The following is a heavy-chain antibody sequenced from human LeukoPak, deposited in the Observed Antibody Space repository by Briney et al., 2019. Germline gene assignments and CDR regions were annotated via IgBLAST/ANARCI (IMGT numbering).Heavy chain of an antibody. J-gene: IGHJ6*02. CDR2: ISYDGSDK. D-gene: IGHD3-10*01. CDR3: AKEFADFTYFHYGMDV. V-gene: IGHV3-30*18. Sequence: GGSLRLSCAASGFTFSSYWMTWVRQAPGKGLEWLAVISYDGSDKFFADSVKGRFTISRDNSKDTVYLHVDNLRTEDTAVYYCAKEFADFTYFHYGMDVWGQGTTVTVSS. CDR1: GFTFSSYW.